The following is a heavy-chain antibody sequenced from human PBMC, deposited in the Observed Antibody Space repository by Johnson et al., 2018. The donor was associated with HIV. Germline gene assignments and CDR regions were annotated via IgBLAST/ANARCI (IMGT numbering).Heavy chain of an antibody. D-gene: IGHD4-17*01. V-gene: IGHV3-11*01. Sequence: QVQLVESGGGLVKPGGSLRLSCAASGFTFSDYYMTWIRQAPGKGLEWVSYIDSTGSNRYDADSVKGRFTISRDNAKNSLYLQMNSLRAEDTALYYCAKDKGLMTTVTPTAFDIWGQGTMVTVSS. CDR2: IDSTGSNR. CDR1: GFTFSDYY. CDR3: AKDKGLMTTVTPTAFDI. J-gene: IGHJ3*02.